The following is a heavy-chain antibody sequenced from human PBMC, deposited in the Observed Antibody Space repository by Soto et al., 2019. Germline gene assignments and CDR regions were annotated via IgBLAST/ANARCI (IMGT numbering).Heavy chain of an antibody. D-gene: IGHD3-3*01. CDR3: ARENQHYDFWSGYSLRYYYYGMDV. J-gene: IGHJ6*02. Sequence: ASVKVSCKASGYTFTSYDIHWVRQATGQGLEWMGWMNPHSGNTGYAQKFQGRVTMTRNTSISTAYMELSSLRSEDTAVYYCARENQHYDFWSGYSLRYYYYGMDVWGQGTTVTVSS. CDR1: GYTFTSYD. V-gene: IGHV1-8*01. CDR2: MNPHSGNT.